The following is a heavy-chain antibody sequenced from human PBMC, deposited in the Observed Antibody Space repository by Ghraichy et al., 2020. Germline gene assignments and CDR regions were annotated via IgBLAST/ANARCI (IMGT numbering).Heavy chain of an antibody. CDR3: ARDQESFITIFGVVIIHRYFDY. J-gene: IGHJ4*02. CDR2: ISSSSSTI. CDR1: GFTFSSYS. Sequence: GGSLRLSCAASGFTFSSYSMNWVRQAPGKGLEWVSYISSSSSTIYYADSVKGRFTISRDNAKNSLYLQMNSLRDEDTAVYYCARDQESFITIFGVVIIHRYFDYWGQGTLVTVSS. D-gene: IGHD3-3*01. V-gene: IGHV3-48*02.